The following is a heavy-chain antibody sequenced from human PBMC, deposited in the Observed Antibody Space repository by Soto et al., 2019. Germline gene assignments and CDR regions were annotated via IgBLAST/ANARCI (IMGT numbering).Heavy chain of an antibody. CDR2: IKQDGSEK. CDR3: ARSRIAAAGTCFDP. J-gene: IGHJ5*02. Sequence: GGSLRLSCAASGFTFSSYWMTWVRLAPGKGLEWVANIKQDGSEKYHVDSVKGRFTISRDNAKNSLYLQMNSLRAEDTVVYYCARSRIAAAGTCFDPWGQGTLVTVSS. V-gene: IGHV3-7*02. D-gene: IGHD6-13*01. CDR1: GFTFSSYW.